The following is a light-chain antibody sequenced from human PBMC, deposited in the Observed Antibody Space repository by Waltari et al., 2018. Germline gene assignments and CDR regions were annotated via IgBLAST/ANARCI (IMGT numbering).Light chain of an antibody. CDR3: QQSYSIPQT. CDR2: AAS. CDR1: QSISNN. Sequence: DIQMTQSPYSLSASVGDRVTITCRASQSISNNLSWYQQKAGKAPKLLIYAASSLQSGVPLRFSGSGSWTDFTLSISSLQPEDFATYYCQQSYSIPQTFGQGTKVEIK. V-gene: IGKV1-39*01. J-gene: IGKJ1*01.